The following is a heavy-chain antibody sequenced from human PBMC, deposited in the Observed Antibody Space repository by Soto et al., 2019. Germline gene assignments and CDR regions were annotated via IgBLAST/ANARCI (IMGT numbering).Heavy chain of an antibody. Sequence: QVQLQESGPGLVKPSETLSLTCTVSGGSISSYFWSWIRQPPGKGLEWIGYIYYTGSTNYNPSLKSRVAISVDTSKNQFSLQLSSVTAADTAVYYCANFNWSCDLWGRGPLVTVSS. CDR1: GGSISSYF. CDR2: IYYTGST. J-gene: IGHJ2*01. V-gene: IGHV4-59*01. CDR3: ANFNWSCDL.